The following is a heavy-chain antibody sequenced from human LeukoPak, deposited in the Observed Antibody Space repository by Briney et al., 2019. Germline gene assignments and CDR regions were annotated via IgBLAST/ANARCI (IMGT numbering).Heavy chain of an antibody. CDR1: GGSISSSSYY. D-gene: IGHD3-3*01. CDR3: ARGWSDYDPRFDP. Sequence: NTSETLSLTCTVSGGSISSSSYYWGWIRQPPGKGLEWIGSIYYSGSTYYNPSLKSRVTISVDTSKNQFSLKLSSVTAADTAVYYCARGWSDYDPRFDPWGQGTLVTVSS. V-gene: IGHV4-39*01. J-gene: IGHJ5*02. CDR2: IYYSGST.